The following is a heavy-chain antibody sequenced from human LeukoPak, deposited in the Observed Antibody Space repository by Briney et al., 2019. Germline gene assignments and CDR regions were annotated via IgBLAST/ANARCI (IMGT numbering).Heavy chain of an antibody. D-gene: IGHD2/OR15-2a*01. CDR1: GGTFSSYA. CDR3: ARGGPLISRTGSNYYYYYMDV. J-gene: IGHJ6*03. V-gene: IGHV1-69*13. CDR2: IIPIFGTA. Sequence: SVKVSCKASGGTFSSYAISWVRQAPGQGLEWMGGIIPIFGTANYAQKFQGRVTITADESTSTAYMELGSLRSEDTAVYYCARGGPLISRTGSNYYYYYMDVWGKRTTVTVSS.